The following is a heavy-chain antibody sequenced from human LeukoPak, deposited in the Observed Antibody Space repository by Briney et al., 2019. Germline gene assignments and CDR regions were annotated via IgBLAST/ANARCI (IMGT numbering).Heavy chain of an antibody. Sequence: SETLSLTCSVSGASITSSSYYWGWVRQPPGKGLEWIGSIYYSGSTYYNPSLKSRVTISVDTSKNQFSLKLSSVTAADTAVYYCARQTRLGGIAAAGWFDPWGQGTLVTVSS. CDR2: IYYSGST. J-gene: IGHJ5*02. V-gene: IGHV4-39*01. D-gene: IGHD6-13*01. CDR1: GASITSSSYY. CDR3: ARQTRLGGIAAAGWFDP.